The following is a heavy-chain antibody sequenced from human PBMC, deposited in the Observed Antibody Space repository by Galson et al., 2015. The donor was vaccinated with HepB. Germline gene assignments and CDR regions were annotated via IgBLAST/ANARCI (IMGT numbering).Heavy chain of an antibody. Sequence: SLRLSCAASGFTFTNYAMHWVRQAPGQGLEYVSGISSNGDSTYYTDSVKGRFTISRDNSKSTLYLQMSGLRAEDTAVYYCVKDRGRGIAVAGTFDYWGQGTLVTVSS. V-gene: IGHV3-64D*06. CDR2: ISSNGDST. CDR1: GFTFTNYA. J-gene: IGHJ4*02. D-gene: IGHD6-19*01. CDR3: VKDRGRGIAVAGTFDY.